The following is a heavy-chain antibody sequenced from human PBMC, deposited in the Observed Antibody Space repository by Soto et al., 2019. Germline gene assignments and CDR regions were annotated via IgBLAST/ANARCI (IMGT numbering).Heavy chain of an antibody. J-gene: IGHJ4*02. V-gene: IGHV1-18*01. Sequence: QVQLVQSGAEVKKPGASVKVSCKTSGYTFTSYGISWVRQAPGQGLEWMGWISAYNDNTNYAQKLQGRVTMTTGTTTSTAYIELRSIKTEDTAVYYCARDHVVRGNYYDYWGQGTLVADSS. CDR2: ISAYNDNT. D-gene: IGHD1-26*01. CDR3: ARDHVVRGNYYDY. CDR1: GYTFTSYG.